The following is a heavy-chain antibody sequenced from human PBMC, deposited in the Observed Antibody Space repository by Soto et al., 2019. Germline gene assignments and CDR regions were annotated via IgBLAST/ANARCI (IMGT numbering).Heavy chain of an antibody. CDR3: ARSIPIGLEWLAAKSIHI. CDR1: GGFLSSSY. CDR2: IYYSEST. D-gene: IGHD3-3*01. Sequence: SETLSLTCTVSGGFLSSSYWSWIRQPSGKDLEWIGYIYYSESTKDNPSLKSRVTISVDTSKSQVSLQLSSVTAADTALYYCARSIPIGLEWLAAKSIHIWDQGPM. V-gene: IGHV4-59*08. J-gene: IGHJ3*02.